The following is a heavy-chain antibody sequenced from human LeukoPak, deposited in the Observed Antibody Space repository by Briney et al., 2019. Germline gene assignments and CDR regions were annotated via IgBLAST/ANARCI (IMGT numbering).Heavy chain of an antibody. V-gene: IGHV3-23*01. D-gene: IGHD3-16*01. CDR1: GFTFSTYA. CDR2: ISGSGGST. Sequence: GGSLRLSCAASGFTFSTYAMSWVRQAPGKGLEWVSGISGSGGSTYYADSVKGRFTISRDNAKNTLYLQMNSLRAEDTAVYYCARSRGPNTFGGVHDYWGQGTLVTVSS. CDR3: ARSRGPNTFGGVHDY. J-gene: IGHJ4*02.